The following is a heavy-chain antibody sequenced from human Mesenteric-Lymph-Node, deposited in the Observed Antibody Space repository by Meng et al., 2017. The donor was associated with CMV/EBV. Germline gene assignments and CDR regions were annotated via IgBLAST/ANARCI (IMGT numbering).Heavy chain of an antibody. Sequence: GESLKISCVASGFTFSTYSMIWVRQAPGKGLEWVASISSNSASIFYADSVRGRFTISRDNAWLSLYLQMNSLRDEDTAVYYCARATAAGNDFWGQGTLVTVSS. CDR3: ARATAAGNDF. CDR2: ISSNSASI. J-gene: IGHJ4*02. V-gene: IGHV3-21*04. D-gene: IGHD6-13*01. CDR1: GFTFSTYS.